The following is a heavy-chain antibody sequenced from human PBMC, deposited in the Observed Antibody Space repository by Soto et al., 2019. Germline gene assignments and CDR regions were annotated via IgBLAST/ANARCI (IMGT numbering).Heavy chain of an antibody. CDR1: GFTFSSYA. J-gene: IGHJ3*02. CDR2: ISGGTIST. V-gene: IGHV3-23*01. Sequence: EVQLLESGGGLVQPGGSLRLSCAASGFTFSSYAMSWVRQAPGKGLEWVSVISGGTISTYDADSVKGRFTISRDNSKKTLYLQMNSLRAEDTAVYYCANLKGPVTTAFDIWGQGTMVTVSS. CDR3: ANLKGPVTTAFDI. D-gene: IGHD4-17*01.